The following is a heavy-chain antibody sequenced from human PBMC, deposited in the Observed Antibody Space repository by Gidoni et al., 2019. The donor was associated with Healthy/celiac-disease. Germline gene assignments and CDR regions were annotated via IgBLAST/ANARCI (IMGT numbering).Heavy chain of an antibody. V-gene: IGHV4-4*02. J-gene: IGHJ4*02. D-gene: IGHD3-10*01. CDR1: GSPISSSNW. CDR3: ASSMVRGVTSGY. Sequence: QVHLQESGPALVKPSGTLSLTCAVSGSPISSSNWWSWVRQPPGKGLEWIGEIYHSGSTNYNPSRKSRVTISVDKSKNQFSLKLSSVTAADTAVYYCASSMVRGVTSGYWGQGTLVTVSS. CDR2: IYHSGST.